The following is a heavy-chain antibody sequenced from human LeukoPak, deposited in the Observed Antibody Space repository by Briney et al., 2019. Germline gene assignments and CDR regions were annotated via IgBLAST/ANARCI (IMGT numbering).Heavy chain of an antibody. J-gene: IGHJ6*03. V-gene: IGHV1-18*01. CDR2: ISAYNDNT. CDR3: ARDFGIVVVPAAPDGEYYYYYMDV. D-gene: IGHD2-2*01. CDR1: GYTFTSYG. Sequence: GASVKVSCKSSGYTFTSYGISWVRQAPGQGLEWMGWISAYNDNTNYGQKLQGRVTMTTDTSTSTAYMELRSLRSDDTVVYYCARDFGIVVVPAAPDGEYYYYYMDVWGKGTTVTVSS.